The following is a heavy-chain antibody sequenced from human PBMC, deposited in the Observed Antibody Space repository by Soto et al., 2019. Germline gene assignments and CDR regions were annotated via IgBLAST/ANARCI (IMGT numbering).Heavy chain of an antibody. J-gene: IGHJ6*02. CDR1: GGTFSSYA. D-gene: IGHD2-8*01. Sequence: QVQLVQSGAEVKKPGSSVKVSCKASGGTFSSYAISWVRQAPGPGLEWMGGIIPIFGTANYAQKFQRRVTITEDKSTSNAYMEQSSLRGVDKAVYYCACGAENCTNGGCYLVYYDYYYGMDVWGQGTTVTVSS. CDR3: ACGAENCTNGGCYLVYYDYYYGMDV. CDR2: IIPIFGTA. V-gene: IGHV1-69*06.